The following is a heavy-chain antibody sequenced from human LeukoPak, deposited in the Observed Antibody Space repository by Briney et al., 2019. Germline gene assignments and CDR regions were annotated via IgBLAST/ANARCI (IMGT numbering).Heavy chain of an antibody. CDR3: AKVRWPYSDY. Sequence: GGSLRLSCAASGFTFSSYAMSWVRQAPGKGLEWVSTISASGGSTYYADSVKGRFTISRDNSKNTLYLQMNSLRAGDTAVYYCAKVRWPYSDYWGQGTLVTVSS. CDR2: ISASGGST. CDR1: GFTFSSYA. D-gene: IGHD4-23*01. J-gene: IGHJ4*02. V-gene: IGHV3-23*01.